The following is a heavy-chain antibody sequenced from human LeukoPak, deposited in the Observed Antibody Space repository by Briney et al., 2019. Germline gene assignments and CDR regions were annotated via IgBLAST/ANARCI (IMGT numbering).Heavy chain of an antibody. V-gene: IGHV1-18*01. CDR2: ISAYNGNT. J-gene: IGHJ5*02. CDR3: ARDKYSSSWLYNWFDP. D-gene: IGHD6-13*01. Sequence: GGSVKVSCKASGYTFTSYGISWVRQAPGQGLEWMGWISAYNGNTNYAQKLQGRVSMTTDTSTSTAYMELRSLRSDDTAVYYCARDKYSSSWLYNWFDPWGQGTLVTVSS. CDR1: GYTFTSYG.